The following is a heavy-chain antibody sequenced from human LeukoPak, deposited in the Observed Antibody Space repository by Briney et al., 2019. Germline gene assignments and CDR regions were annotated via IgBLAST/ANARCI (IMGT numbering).Heavy chain of an antibody. Sequence: GSLRLSCAASGFSVRGNYMSWVRQAPGKGLEWVSVIYSGGNTYYADSVKGRFTISRDNSKNTLYLQMNSLGAEDTAVYYCARGRTWTPDFDYWGQGTLVTVSS. CDR2: IYSGGNT. V-gene: IGHV3-53*01. D-gene: IGHD3/OR15-3a*01. CDR1: GFSVRGNY. J-gene: IGHJ4*02. CDR3: ARGRTWTPDFDY.